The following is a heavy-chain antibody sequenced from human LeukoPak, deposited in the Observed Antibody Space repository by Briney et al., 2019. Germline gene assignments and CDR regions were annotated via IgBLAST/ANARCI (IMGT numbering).Heavy chain of an antibody. Sequence: PSETLSLTCAVYGGSFSGYYWSWIRQPPGKGLEWIGEINHSGSTNYNPSLKSQVTISVDTSKNQFSLKLSSVTAADTAVYYCARSRGPNPTYYYYYMDVWGKGTTVTVSS. CDR2: INHSGST. J-gene: IGHJ6*03. V-gene: IGHV4-34*01. CDR3: ARSRGPNPTYYYYYMDV. CDR1: GGSFSGYY.